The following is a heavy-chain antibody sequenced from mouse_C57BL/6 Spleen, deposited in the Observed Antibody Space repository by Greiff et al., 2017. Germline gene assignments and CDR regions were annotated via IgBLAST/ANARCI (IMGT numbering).Heavy chain of an antibody. Sequence: DVQLQESGGDLVKPGGSLKLSCAASGFTFSSYGMSWVRQTPDKRLEWVATISSGGSYTYYPDSVKGRFTISRDNAKNTLYLQMSSLKSEDTAMYYCARDSFDYWGQGTTLTVSS. CDR1: GFTFSSYG. CDR2: ISSGGSYT. J-gene: IGHJ2*01. V-gene: IGHV5-6*01. CDR3: ARDSFDY.